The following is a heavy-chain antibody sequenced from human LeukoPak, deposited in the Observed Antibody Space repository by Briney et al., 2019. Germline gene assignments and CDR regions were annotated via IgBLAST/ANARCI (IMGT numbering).Heavy chain of an antibody. V-gene: IGHV1-2*02. D-gene: IGHD6-19*01. Sequence: ASVKVSCKASGYTFTGYYMHWVRQAPGQGLEWMGWINPNSGGTNYAQKFQGRVTMTRDTSISTAYMELSRLRSDDTAVYYCARVSRSSGRPLDYWGQGTLVTVSS. J-gene: IGHJ4*02. CDR3: ARVSRSSGRPLDY. CDR1: GYTFTGYY. CDR2: INPNSGGT.